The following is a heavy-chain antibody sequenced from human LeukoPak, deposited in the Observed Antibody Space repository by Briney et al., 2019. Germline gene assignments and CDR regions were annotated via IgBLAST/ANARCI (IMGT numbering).Heavy chain of an antibody. CDR1: GYTFTSYS. CDR2: MNPNSGNT. Sequence: ASVKVSCKASGYTFTSYSISWVRQAPGQGLEWMGWMNPNSGNTGYAQKFQGRVTMTRNTSISTAYMELSSLRSEDTAVYYCARGLHRGYSYEADWFDPWGQGTLVTVSS. CDR3: ARGLHRGYSYEADWFDP. D-gene: IGHD5-18*01. J-gene: IGHJ5*02. V-gene: IGHV1-8*02.